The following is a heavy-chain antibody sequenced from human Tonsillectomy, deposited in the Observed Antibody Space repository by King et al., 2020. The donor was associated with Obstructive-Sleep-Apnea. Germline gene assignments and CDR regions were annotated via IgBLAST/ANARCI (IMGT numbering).Heavy chain of an antibody. CDR2: IFYSVRP. V-gene: IGHV4-59*08. CDR3: ASLSTGYYGY. CDR1: GGYSSSYN. D-gene: IGHD3-9*01. J-gene: IGHJ4*02. Sequence: QLQESGPELVKPSETLSLTCTVSGGYSSSYNWSCFRQPPGKGLEWIGYIFYSVRPNYNPSLKSRVTISVATSKNQFSLRLSSVTAADTAVYYCASLSTGYYGYWGQGTLVTVSS.